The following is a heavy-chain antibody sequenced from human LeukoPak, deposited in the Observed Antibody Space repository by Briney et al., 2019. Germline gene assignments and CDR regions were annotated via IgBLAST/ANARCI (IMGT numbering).Heavy chain of an antibody. Sequence: PGGSLRLSCAASGLTVSSDHMSWVRQAPGEGLECVSITYSDGATAYADSVKGRFTISRDNSKNTVHLQMNSLRAEDTAVYYCARVWELSFDHWGQGALVTVSS. J-gene: IGHJ4*02. V-gene: IGHV3-53*01. CDR2: TYSDGAT. CDR3: ARVWELSFDH. CDR1: GLTVSSDH. D-gene: IGHD1-26*01.